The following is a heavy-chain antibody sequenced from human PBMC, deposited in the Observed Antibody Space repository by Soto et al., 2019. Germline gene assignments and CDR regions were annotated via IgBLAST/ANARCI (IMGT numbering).Heavy chain of an antibody. CDR1: GFTFSSYS. D-gene: IGHD3-10*01. CDR2: ISSSSSTI. Sequence: PGGSLRLSCAASGFTFSSYSMNWVRQAPGKGLEWVSYISSSSSTIYYADSVKGRFTISRDNAKNSLYLQMNSLRDEDTAVYYCARDQSYYGSGIKGYYYYGMDVWGQGTTVTVSS. V-gene: IGHV3-48*02. CDR3: ARDQSYYGSGIKGYYYYGMDV. J-gene: IGHJ6*02.